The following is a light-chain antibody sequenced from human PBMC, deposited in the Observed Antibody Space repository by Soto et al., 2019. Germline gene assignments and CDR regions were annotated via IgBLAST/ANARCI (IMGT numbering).Light chain of an antibody. V-gene: IGKV1-12*01. CDR3: QQGHNWPLT. J-gene: IGKJ5*01. CDR1: QGLSGS. CDR2: VTS. Sequence: DLQMTQSPSSVSASVGDRVTITCRATQGLSGSLAWYQQKPGKAPKLLISVTSRLQSGVPSRFSGSASVTDFTLTIDSLQPEDLATYYCQQGHNWPLTFGQGTRLEIK.